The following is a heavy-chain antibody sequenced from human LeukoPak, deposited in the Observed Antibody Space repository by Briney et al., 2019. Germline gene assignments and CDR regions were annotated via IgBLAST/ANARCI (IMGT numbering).Heavy chain of an antibody. J-gene: IGHJ6*03. CDR2: INHSGST. D-gene: IGHD3-10*01. CDR3: ARCYYGSGSYNYYYYYMDV. Sequence: SETLSLTCAVYGGSFSGYYWSWIRQPPGKGLEWMGEINHSGSTNYNPSLKSRVTISVDTSKNQFSLKLSSVTAADTAVYYCARCYYGSGSYNYYYYYMDVWGKGTTVTVSS. V-gene: IGHV4-34*01. CDR1: GGSFSGYY.